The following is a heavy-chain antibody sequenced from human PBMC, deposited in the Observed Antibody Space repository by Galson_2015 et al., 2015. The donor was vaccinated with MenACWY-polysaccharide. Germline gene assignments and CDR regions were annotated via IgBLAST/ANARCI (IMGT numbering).Heavy chain of an antibody. CDR1: GGSISSY. J-gene: IGHJ3*02. V-gene: IGHV4-59*01. CDR3: ARRSYGLEAFDI. CDR2: IYYSGST. D-gene: IGHD5-18*01. Sequence: SETLSLTCTVSGGSISSYWSWIRQPPGKGLEWIGYIYYSGSTNYNPSLKSRVTISVDSSKNQFSLKLSSVTAADTAVYYCARRSYGLEAFDIWGQGTMVIVSS.